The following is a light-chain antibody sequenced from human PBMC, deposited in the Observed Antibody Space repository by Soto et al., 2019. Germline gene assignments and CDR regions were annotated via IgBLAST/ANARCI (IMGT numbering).Light chain of an antibody. J-gene: IGKJ5*01. CDR1: QNIRNW. V-gene: IGKV1-5*01. CDR3: QQYNTYST. CDR2: DAS. Sequence: DIQMTQSPSTLSASVGDSVTITCRASQNIRNWLAWYQQKPGKAPNPLIYDASSSKSGVPARFSGSGSGTEFTLTIRSLQPDDFATYYCQQYNTYSTFGQGTRLEIK.